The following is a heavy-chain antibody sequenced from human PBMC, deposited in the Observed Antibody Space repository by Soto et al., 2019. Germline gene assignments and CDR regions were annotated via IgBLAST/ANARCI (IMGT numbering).Heavy chain of an antibody. J-gene: IGHJ4*02. V-gene: IGHV4-30-2*01. D-gene: IGHD2-21*02. CDR3: ARVVTDRISDSEYYFES. Sequence: QVQLQESGSGVLKPSETLSLTCAVSGDSISSGDYSWSWIRQPPGKGLEWIGYIYHSGGVYYNPYLKSRVSMSVDRSNNRFSLRLRSVTAADTATYYCARVVTDRISDSEYYFESWGQGSLVSVSS. CDR2: IYHSGGV. CDR1: GDSISSGDYS.